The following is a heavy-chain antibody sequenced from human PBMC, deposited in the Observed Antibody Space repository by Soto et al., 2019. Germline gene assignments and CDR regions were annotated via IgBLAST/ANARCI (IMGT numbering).Heavy chain of an antibody. J-gene: IGHJ5*02. CDR2: ISAYNSNT. V-gene: IGHV1-18*01. CDR1: GYSFTIYV. Sequence: VNLYCKAAGYSFTIYVISRGRQTHGQGLERVGWISAYNSNTNYAQKLQGRVTMTTDTSTSTAYMELRSLRSDDTAVYYCAVKADGWFDPWGQGTLVTVSS. CDR3: AVKADGWFDP.